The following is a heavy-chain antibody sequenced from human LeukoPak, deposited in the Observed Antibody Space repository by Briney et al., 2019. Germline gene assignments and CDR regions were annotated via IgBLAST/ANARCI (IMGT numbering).Heavy chain of an antibody. J-gene: IGHJ4*02. V-gene: IGHV3-23*01. Sequence: GGSLRLACAASGFTFSSYAMTWVRQAPGKGLEWVSGITRGGGTYYADSVKGRFTISRDNSKNTLYLQMSSLRAEDTAVYYCVRGITTPDCWGQGTLVTVSS. D-gene: IGHD3-3*01. CDR3: VRGITTPDC. CDR2: ITRGGGT. CDR1: GFTFSSYA.